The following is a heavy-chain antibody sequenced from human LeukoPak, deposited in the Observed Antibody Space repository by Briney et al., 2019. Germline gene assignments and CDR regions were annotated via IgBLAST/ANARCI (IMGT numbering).Heavy chain of an antibody. D-gene: IGHD4-17*01. Sequence: WDPLSLPCTVWGGSFSCYFWSWIRQPAGKGREGGGRIDDRGDSNHNASRESRVTLALDTCGNHVSPELASVTTPDPGGYLWCRVTTVTTSFHFDYWGQGTLVTVSS. V-gene: IGHV4-4*07. CDR3: CRVTTVTTSFHFDY. CDR1: GGSFSCYF. J-gene: IGHJ4*02. CDR2: IDDRGDS.